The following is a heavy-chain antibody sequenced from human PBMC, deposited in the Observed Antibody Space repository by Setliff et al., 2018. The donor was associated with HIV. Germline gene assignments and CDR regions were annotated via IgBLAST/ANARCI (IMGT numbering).Heavy chain of an antibody. CDR1: GGSISGYY. D-gene: IGHD1-7*01. Sequence: ASETLSLTCTVSGGSISGYYWSWIRQAPGKGLEWMGYIYSGGSTNYNPSLKSRATISEDTSKNQLSLKLRSVTAADTAVYYCARKGNWNYPYDYWGPGTLVTVSS. J-gene: IGHJ4*02. V-gene: IGHV4-4*09. CDR3: ARKGNWNYPYDY. CDR2: IYSGGST.